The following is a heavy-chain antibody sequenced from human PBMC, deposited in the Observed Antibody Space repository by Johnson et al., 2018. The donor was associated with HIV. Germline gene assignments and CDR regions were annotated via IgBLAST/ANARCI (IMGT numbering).Heavy chain of an antibody. V-gene: IGHV3-9*01. Sequence: EVQLVESGGGLVQPGRSLRLSCAASGFTFDDYAMHWVRQAPGKGLEWVSGISWNIGSIGYADSVKGRFTISRDNAKNSLYLQMNSLRAEDTALYYCAKDRKGSSSWLRSGVAFYIWGQGTMVTVSS. CDR3: AKDRKGSSSWLRSGVAFYI. J-gene: IGHJ3*02. CDR2: ISWNIGSI. CDR1: GFTFDDYA. D-gene: IGHD6-13*01.